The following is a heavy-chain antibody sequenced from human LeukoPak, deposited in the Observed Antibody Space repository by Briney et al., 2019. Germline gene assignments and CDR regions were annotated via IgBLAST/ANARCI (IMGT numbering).Heavy chain of an antibody. CDR2: ISYDGSNK. Sequence: GGSLRLSCAASGFTFSSYAMHWVRQAPGKGLEWVAVISYDGSNKYYADSVKGRFTISRDNSKNTLYLQMNSLRAEDTAVYYCARDLWSEQSVPLVGDLGYWGQGTLVTVSS. V-gene: IGHV3-30-3*01. J-gene: IGHJ4*02. CDR3: ARDLWSEQSVPLVGDLGY. D-gene: IGHD3-3*01. CDR1: GFTFSSYA.